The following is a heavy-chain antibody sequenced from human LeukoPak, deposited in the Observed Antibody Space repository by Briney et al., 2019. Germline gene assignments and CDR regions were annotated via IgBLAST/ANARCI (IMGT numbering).Heavy chain of an antibody. CDR3: VRDGNDGLNDWEY. CDR2: TNKDGSEK. Sequence: GGSLRLSCAASGFTFSSYGMHWARQAPGKGLEWVANTNKDGSEKWYVDSVKGRFTISRDNAKNSLYLQMNRLKAGDTALYYCVRDGNDGLNDWEYWGQGALVTVSS. D-gene: IGHD1-1*01. J-gene: IGHJ1*01. V-gene: IGHV3-7*03. CDR1: GFTFSSYG.